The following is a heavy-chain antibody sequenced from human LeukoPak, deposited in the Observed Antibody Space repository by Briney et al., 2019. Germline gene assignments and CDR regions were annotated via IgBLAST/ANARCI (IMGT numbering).Heavy chain of an antibody. V-gene: IGHV1-69*13. CDR3: ARARGGSGYYYYGMDV. CDR1: GGTFSSYA. J-gene: IGHJ6*02. CDR2: IIPIFGTA. Sequence: SVKASCKASGGTFSSYAISWVRQAPGQGLEWMGGIIPIFGTANYAQKFQGRVTITADESTSTAYMELSSLRSEDTAVYYCARARGGSGYYYYGMDVWGQGTTVTVSS. D-gene: IGHD3-10*01.